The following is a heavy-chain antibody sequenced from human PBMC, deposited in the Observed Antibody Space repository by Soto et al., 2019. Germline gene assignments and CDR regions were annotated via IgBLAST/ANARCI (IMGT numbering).Heavy chain of an antibody. V-gene: IGHV1-69*06. D-gene: IGHD6-13*01. Sequence: SVKVSCKASGGTFSSYAISWVRQAPGQGLEWMGGIIPIFGTANYAQKFQGRVTITADKSTSTAYMELSSLRSEDTAVYYCAREKYSSSWLDPWGQGTLVTVSS. CDR1: GGTFSSYA. CDR3: AREKYSSSWLDP. J-gene: IGHJ5*02. CDR2: IIPIFGTA.